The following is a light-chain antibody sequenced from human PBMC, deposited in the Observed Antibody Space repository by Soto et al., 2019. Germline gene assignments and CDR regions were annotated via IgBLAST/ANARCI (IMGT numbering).Light chain of an antibody. J-gene: IGLJ1*01. CDR3: AAWDDSLNGYV. V-gene: IGLV1-44*01. CDR2: VDS. CDR1: SSNIGINT. Sequence: QSVLTQPPSASGTPGHTVTISCSGGSSNIGINTVNWYQQLPGTAPKLLIYVDSQRPSGVPDRFSGSKSGTSASLAIGGLQYEDEADYYCAAWDDSLNGYVFGTGTKLTVL.